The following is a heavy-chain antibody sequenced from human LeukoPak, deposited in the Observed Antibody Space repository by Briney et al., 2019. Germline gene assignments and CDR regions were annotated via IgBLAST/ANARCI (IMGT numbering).Heavy chain of an antibody. CDR3: ARARDCTSSNCYGISFDY. Sequence: ASVKVSCKASGGTFSSYAISWVRQAPGQGLEWMGWISAYSGKTNYSMKFQGRVTMTTDTSTNTAYMDPRSLKSDDTAVYYCARARDCTSSNCYGISFDYWGQGTLVTVSS. D-gene: IGHD2-2*01. J-gene: IGHJ4*02. CDR2: ISAYSGKT. CDR1: GGTFSSYA. V-gene: IGHV1-18*01.